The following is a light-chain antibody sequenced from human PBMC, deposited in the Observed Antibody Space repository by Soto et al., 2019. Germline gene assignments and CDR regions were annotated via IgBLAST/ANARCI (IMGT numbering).Light chain of an antibody. CDR2: EVS. J-gene: IGLJ1*01. CDR1: SSDVGGYNY. CDR3: SLYAGSNNSV. Sequence: QSVLTQPPSASGSPGQSVTISCTGTSSDVGGYNYVSWYQQHPGKAPKLMIYEVSKRPSGVPDRFSGSKSGNTASLTVSGLQAEDDDDYSCSLYAGSNNSVFGTGTKLTVL. V-gene: IGLV2-8*01.